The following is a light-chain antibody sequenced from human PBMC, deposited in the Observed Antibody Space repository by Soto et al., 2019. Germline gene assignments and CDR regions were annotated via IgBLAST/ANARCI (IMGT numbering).Light chain of an antibody. CDR2: GAS. CDR3: QQYGASRWT. J-gene: IGKJ1*01. V-gene: IGKV3-20*01. Sequence: EMVLTQSPGTLSLSPGERATLSCRASQSVSSSYLAWYQQKPGQAPRLLISGASSRAAGIPDRFSGSGSGTDFTLTISRLEPEDFAVYYCQQYGASRWTFGQGTKVEIK. CDR1: QSVSSSY.